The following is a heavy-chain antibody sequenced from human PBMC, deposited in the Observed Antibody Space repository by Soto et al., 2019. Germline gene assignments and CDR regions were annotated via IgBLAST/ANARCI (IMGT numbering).Heavy chain of an antibody. CDR1: GGTFSSYA. V-gene: IGHV1-69*12. CDR3: AGNNSGDYGYYCCGMDV. J-gene: IGHJ6*02. CDR2: IIPIFGTA. D-gene: IGHD4-17*01. Sequence: QVQLVQSGAEVKKPGSSVKVSCKASGGTFSSYAISWVRQAPGQGLEWMGGIIPIFGTANYAQKFQGRVTIAADESTSTAYMEQSSLRSEDTAVDYGAGNNSGDYGYYCCGMDVWGQGTTVSVSS.